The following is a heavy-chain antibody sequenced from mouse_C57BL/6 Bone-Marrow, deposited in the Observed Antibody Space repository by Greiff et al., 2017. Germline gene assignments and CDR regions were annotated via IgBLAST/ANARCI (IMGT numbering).Heavy chain of an antibody. J-gene: IGHJ2*01. CDR1: GFTFSSYA. CDR3: ARDTLYGSSSPFDY. Sequence: EVHLVESGGGLVKPGGSLKLSCAASGFTFSSYAMSWVRQTPEKRLEWVATISDGGSYTYYPDNVKGRFTISRDNAKNNLYLQMSHLKSEDTAMYYCARDTLYGSSSPFDYWGQGTTLTVSS. V-gene: IGHV5-4*01. CDR2: ISDGGSYT. D-gene: IGHD1-1*01.